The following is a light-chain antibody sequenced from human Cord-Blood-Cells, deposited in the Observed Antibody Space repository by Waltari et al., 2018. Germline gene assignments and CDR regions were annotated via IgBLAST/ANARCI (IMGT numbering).Light chain of an antibody. V-gene: IGLV2-11*01. CDR1: RTDVDDDNY. Sequence: QSDLPQPRSASGSPRQSVTISCTGTRTDVDDDNYVPWYHQHPGKPPKLMIYDVSKRPSGVPDRFSGSKSGNTASLTISGLQAEDEADYYCCSYAGSYTLVFGGGTKLTVL. CDR2: DVS. CDR3: CSYAGSYTLV. J-gene: IGLJ2*01.